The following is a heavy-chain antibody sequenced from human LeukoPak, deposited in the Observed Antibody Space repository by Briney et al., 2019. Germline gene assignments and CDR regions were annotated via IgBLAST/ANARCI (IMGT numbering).Heavy chain of an antibody. CDR3: AKDQYCSNGVCSPSNYYYYYYMDV. D-gene: IGHD2-8*01. CDR2: IRYDGSNK. CDR1: GFTFSSSG. Sequence: SGGSLRLSWAASGFTFSSSGMHWVRQAPGKGLEWVAFIRYDGSNKYYADSVKGRFTISRDNSKNTLYLQMNSLRAEDTAVYYCAKDQYCSNGVCSPSNYYYYYYMDVWGKGTTVTVSS. V-gene: IGHV3-30*02. J-gene: IGHJ6*03.